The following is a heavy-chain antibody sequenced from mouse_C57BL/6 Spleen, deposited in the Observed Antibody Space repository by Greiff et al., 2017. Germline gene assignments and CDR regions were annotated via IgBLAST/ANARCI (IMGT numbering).Heavy chain of an antibody. D-gene: IGHD2-3*01. J-gene: IGHJ3*01. V-gene: IGHV1-81*01. CDR1: GYTFTSYG. CDR3: ARVYDGPPFAY. CDR2: IYPRSGNT. Sequence: VQLQESGAELARPGASVKLSCKASGYTFTSYGISRVKQRTGQGLEWIGEIYPRSGNTYYNEKFKGKATLTADKSSSTAYMELRSLTSEDSAVYFGARVYDGPPFAYWGQGTLVTVSA.